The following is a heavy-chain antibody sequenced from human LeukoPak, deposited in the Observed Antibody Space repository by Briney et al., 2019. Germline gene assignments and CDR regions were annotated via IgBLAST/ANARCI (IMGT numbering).Heavy chain of an antibody. D-gene: IGHD3-10*01. Sequence: SETLSLTCAVYGGSFSGYYWSWIRQSPGKGRECIGYIHYTGSTNYNPSLKSRVTISVETSKNQFSLKLKSVTAADTAVYYCARGGYYGSGNDFRFDPWGQGTLVTVSS. CDR2: IHYTGST. J-gene: IGHJ5*02. CDR1: GGSFSGYY. V-gene: IGHV4-59*01. CDR3: ARGGYYGSGNDFRFDP.